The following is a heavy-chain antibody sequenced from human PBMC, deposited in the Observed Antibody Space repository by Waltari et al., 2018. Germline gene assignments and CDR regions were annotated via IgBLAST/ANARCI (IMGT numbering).Heavy chain of an antibody. CDR3: AREHGSSWYDGVDY. CDR1: GFTFSSYS. CDR2: ISSSSSTI. Sequence: EVQLVESGGGLVQPGGSLRLSCAASGFTFSSYSMNWVHQAPGKGLEWVSYISSSSSTIYYADSVKGRFTISRDNAKNSLYLQMNSLRAEDTAVYYCAREHGSSWYDGVDYWGQGTLVTVSS. D-gene: IGHD6-13*01. V-gene: IGHV3-48*01. J-gene: IGHJ4*02.